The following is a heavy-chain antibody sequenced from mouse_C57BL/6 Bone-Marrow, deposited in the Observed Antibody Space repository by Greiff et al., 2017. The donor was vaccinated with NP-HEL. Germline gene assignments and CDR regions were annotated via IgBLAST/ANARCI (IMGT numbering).Heavy chain of an antibody. J-gene: IGHJ1*03. V-gene: IGHV6-6*01. CDR3: LITTVVATDFDV. CDR1: GFTFSDAW. Sequence: EVNLVESGGGLVQPGGSMKLSCAASGFTFSDAWMDWVRQSPEKGLEWVAEIRNKANNHATYYAESVKGRFTISRDDSKSSVYLQMNSLRAEDTGIYYCLITTVVATDFDVWGTGTTVTVSS. CDR2: IRNKANNHAT. D-gene: IGHD1-1*01.